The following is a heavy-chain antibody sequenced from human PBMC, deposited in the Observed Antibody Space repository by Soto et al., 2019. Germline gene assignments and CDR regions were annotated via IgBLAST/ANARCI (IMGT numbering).Heavy chain of an antibody. CDR2: IKSKTDGGTT. D-gene: IGHD3-3*01. CDR1: GFTFSNAW. J-gene: IGHJ4*02. Sequence: EVQLVESGGGLVQPGGSLRLSCAASGFTFSNAWMSWVRQAPGKGLEWVGRIKSKTDGGTTDYAAPVKGRFTISRDDSKNTLYLQMNSLKTEDTAVYYCTTDLYDFWSGHYYFDYWGQGTLVTVSS. V-gene: IGHV3-15*01. CDR3: TTDLYDFWSGHYYFDY.